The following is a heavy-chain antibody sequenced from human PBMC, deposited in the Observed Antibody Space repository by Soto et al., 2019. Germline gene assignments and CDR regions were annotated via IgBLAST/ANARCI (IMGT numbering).Heavy chain of an antibody. J-gene: IGHJ6*03. CDR2: IWYDGSNK. V-gene: IGHV3-33*01. D-gene: IGHD5-18*01. CDR1: GFTFSSYG. CDR3: ARENEGYNYGYGMGNVTRSYYYYYMDV. Sequence: PGGFLRLSCAASGFTFSSYGMHWVRQAPGKGLEWAAVIWYDGSNKYYADSVKGRFTISRDNSKNTLYLQMNSLRAEDTSVYYCARENEGYNYGYGMGNVTRSYYYYYMDVWGKGTTVNVSS.